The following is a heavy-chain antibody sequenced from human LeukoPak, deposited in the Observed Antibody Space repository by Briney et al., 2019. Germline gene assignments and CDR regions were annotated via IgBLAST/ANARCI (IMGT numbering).Heavy chain of an antibody. CDR3: ARDLSRQLLWVGQLDF. D-gene: IGHD3-10*01. J-gene: IGHJ4*02. CDR1: GFTFSTYA. V-gene: IGHV3-30*14. CDR2: ISKDGSKT. Sequence: PGGSLRLSCAASGFTFSTYAMHWVRQAPGKGLEWVAVISKDGSKTYHTDSLRGRFTISRDNSKNTLYLQMNSLRPEDTAVYYCARDLSRQLLWVGQLDFWGQGTLVTVSS.